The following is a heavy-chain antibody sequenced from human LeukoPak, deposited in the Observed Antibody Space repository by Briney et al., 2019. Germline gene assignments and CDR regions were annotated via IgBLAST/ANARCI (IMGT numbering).Heavy chain of an antibody. D-gene: IGHD1-26*01. V-gene: IGHV3-74*01. J-gene: IGHJ4*02. CDR3: ARESSVGAHKAFDY. CDR1: GFTFSSYW. Sequence: PGGSLRLSCVASGFTFSSYWMHWVRQAPGKGLVWVSRINSDGSSTSRADSVKGRFTISRGNAENTLYLQMNSLRAEDTAVYYCARESSVGAHKAFDYWGQGTLVTVSS. CDR2: INSDGSST.